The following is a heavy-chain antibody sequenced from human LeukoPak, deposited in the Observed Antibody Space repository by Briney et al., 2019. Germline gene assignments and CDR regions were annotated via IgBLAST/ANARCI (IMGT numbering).Heavy chain of an antibody. V-gene: IGHV3-21*01. CDR2: ISSSSSYI. D-gene: IGHD7-27*01. CDR3: ARDLKVGKYYFDY. Sequence: PGGSLRLSCAASGFTFSSYSMNWVRQAPGKGLEWVSSISSSSSYIYHADSVKGRFTISRDKAKNSLYLQMNSLRAEDAAVYYCARDLKVGKYYFDYWGQGTLVSFSS. CDR1: GFTFSSYS. J-gene: IGHJ4*02.